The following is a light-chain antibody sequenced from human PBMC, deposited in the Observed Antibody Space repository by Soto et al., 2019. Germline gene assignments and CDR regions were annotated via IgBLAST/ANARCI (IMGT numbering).Light chain of an antibody. V-gene: IGKV3-20*01. J-gene: IGKJ3*01. CDR1: QSINSRY. Sequence: EIVLTQSPGTQSLSPGERATLSSRASQSINSRYLAWYQQKPGQAPRLLIYGASSRATGIPDRFSGSGSGTDFTLTISRLEPEDFAVYYCQQFGSSPGFTFGPGTIVDIK. CDR2: GAS. CDR3: QQFGSSPGFT.